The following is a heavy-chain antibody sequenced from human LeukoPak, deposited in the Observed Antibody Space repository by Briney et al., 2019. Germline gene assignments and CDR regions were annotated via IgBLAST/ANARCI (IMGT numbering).Heavy chain of an antibody. D-gene: IGHD3-22*01. CDR3: ARVGNYDSSGYTIFDY. V-gene: IGHV4-30-2*01. J-gene: IGHJ4*02. CDR2: IYHSGST. CDR1: GGHISRGGYS. Sequence: PSQTLSHTRAVSGGHISRGGYSWSWIRQPPGKGLEWIGYIYHSGSTYYNPSLKSRVTISVDRSKNQFSLKLSSVTAADTAVYYCARVGNYDSSGYTIFDYWGQGTLVTVSS.